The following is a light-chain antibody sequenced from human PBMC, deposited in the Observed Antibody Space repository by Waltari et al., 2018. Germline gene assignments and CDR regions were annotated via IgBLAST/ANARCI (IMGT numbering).Light chain of an antibody. CDR3: AAWDDSLNGL. CDR2: SNN. V-gene: IGLV1-44*01. CDR1: SSNIGSNP. J-gene: IGLJ2*01. Sequence: QSVLTQPPSASGTPGQRVTLSCSGSSSNIGSNPVNWYQQHPGTAPKLLIYSNNQRPSGVPDRFSGSKSGTSASLAISGLQSEDEADYYCAAWDDSLNGLFGGGTKLTVL.